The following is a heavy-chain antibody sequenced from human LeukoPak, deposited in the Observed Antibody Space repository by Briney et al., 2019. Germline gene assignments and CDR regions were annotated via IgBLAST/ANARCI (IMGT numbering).Heavy chain of an antibody. CDR1: GFRLSGYW. V-gene: IGHV3-74*01. Sequence: GGSLRLSCAASGFRLSGYWMHWVRQAPEKGLVWVSHLNTDGGRTAYAHSVKGRFTISRDNAKNTLYLQMNSLRAEDTAVYFCARESGYTYGAWGQGTLVTVSS. CDR3: ARESGYTYGA. D-gene: IGHD6-13*01. J-gene: IGHJ4*02. CDR2: LNTDGGRT.